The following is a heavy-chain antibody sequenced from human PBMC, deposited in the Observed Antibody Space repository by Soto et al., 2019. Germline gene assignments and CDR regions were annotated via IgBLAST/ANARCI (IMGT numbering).Heavy chain of an antibody. CDR2: IYYSGST. Sequence: TLSLTCTVSGGSISSSSYYWGWIRQPPGKGLEWIGSIYYSGSTYYNPSLKSRVTISVDTSKNQFSLKLSSVTAAETAVYYCASPKIAFYNWFDPWGQGTLVNVSS. V-gene: IGHV4-39*01. J-gene: IGHJ5*02. CDR1: GGSISSSSYY. CDR3: ASPKIAFYNWFDP. D-gene: IGHD3-3*02.